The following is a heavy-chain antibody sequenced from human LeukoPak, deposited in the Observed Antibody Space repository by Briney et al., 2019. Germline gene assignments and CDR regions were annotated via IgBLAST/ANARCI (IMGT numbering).Heavy chain of an antibody. D-gene: IGHD6-13*01. CDR1: GYTFTDFY. V-gene: IGHV1-2*02. Sequence: ASVKVSCKASGYTFTDFYVHWVRQAPGQGLEWMGWINPNSGGTNYAQKFQGRVTMTRDTSISTAYMELSSLRSDDTAVYYCARESSSSWFDYYYYYMDVWGKGTTVTVSS. J-gene: IGHJ6*03. CDR3: ARESSSSWFDYYYYYMDV. CDR2: INPNSGGT.